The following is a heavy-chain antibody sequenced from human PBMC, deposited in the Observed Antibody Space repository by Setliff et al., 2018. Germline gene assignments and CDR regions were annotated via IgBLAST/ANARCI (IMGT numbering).Heavy chain of an antibody. J-gene: IGHJ4*02. CDR1: GGLIYDHW. CDR3: ARQGGAIEYGENARVFDS. CDR2: VYSHGDT. V-gene: IGHV4-4*07. Sequence: PSETLSLTCSVSGGLIYDHWWTWVRQTAGEGLQWIGRVYSHGDTEYNPSLKSRVTISVDTSNNQFSLHLTSVTAADTARYFCARQGGAIEYGENARVFDSWGQGILVTVSS. D-gene: IGHD1-1*01.